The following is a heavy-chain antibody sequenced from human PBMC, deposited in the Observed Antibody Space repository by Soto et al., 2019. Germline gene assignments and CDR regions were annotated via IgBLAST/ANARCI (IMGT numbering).Heavy chain of an antibody. CDR2: SYYTGSP. D-gene: IGHD3-16*01. Sequence: SETLSLTCTVSGGSVSSQYWTWIRQPPGKGLEWIGYSYYTGSPNYNPSLESRVTISVDTSKNQFSLTLSSVTAADTAVYYCARGGLSPFDSWGQGTLVTVSS. J-gene: IGHJ4*02. CDR3: ARGGLSPFDS. V-gene: IGHV4-59*02. CDR1: GGSVSSQY.